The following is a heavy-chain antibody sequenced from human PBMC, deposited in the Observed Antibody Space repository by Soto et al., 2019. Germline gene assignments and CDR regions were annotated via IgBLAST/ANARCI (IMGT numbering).Heavy chain of an antibody. D-gene: IGHD2-21*01. J-gene: IGHJ4*02. CDR1: GYTFTSYA. CDR3: ARSITLPTPLDY. V-gene: IGHV1-3*01. Sequence: ASVKVSCKASGYTFTSYAMHWVRQAPGKRLEWMGWINAGNGNTKYSQKFQGRVTITRDTSASTAYMELSSLRSEVTAVYYCARSITLPTPLDYWGQGTVVTVSS. CDR2: INAGNGNT.